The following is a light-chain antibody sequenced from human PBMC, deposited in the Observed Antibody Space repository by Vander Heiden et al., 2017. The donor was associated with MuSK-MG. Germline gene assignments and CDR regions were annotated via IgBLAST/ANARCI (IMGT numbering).Light chain of an antibody. CDR3: CSNAGSYTA. J-gene: IGLJ2*01. Sequence: QSALAPPRSVSGSPGHSVTIPCTGPRSNVGRYTFVSWYPQRPGQPPKLIIYDVRKRSSGVPDRFAGSKSGNTASLTISGFQAEDEADYHCCSNAGSYTAVGGGTKLTVL. CDR1: RSNVGRYTF. CDR2: DVR. V-gene: IGLV2-11*01.